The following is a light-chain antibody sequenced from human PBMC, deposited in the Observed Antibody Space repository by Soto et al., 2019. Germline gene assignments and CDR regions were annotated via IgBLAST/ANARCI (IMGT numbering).Light chain of an antibody. J-gene: IGLJ1*01. CDR1: SSDVGSYNL. V-gene: IGLV2-23*01. CDR3: CSYVGNSAWV. Sequence: SVLTQPASVSGSPSQSITISCTGTSSDVGSYNLVSWYQQHPGKAPKLLIYDGSKRPSGVSNRFSESKSGNTASLTISGLQAEDEADYYCCSYVGNSAWVFGSGTKVTVL. CDR2: DGS.